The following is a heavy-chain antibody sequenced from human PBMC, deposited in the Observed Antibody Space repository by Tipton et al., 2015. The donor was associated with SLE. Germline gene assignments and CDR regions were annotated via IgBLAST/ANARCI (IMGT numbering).Heavy chain of an antibody. CDR1: GGSISIYY. Sequence: TLSLTCTVSGGSISIYYWSWIRQPPGKGLEWIGYIYYSGSTNYNPSLKSRVTISVDTSKNQFSLKLSSVTAEDTAVYYCARGRIAAAGTIGYWGQGTLVTVSS. J-gene: IGHJ4*02. CDR3: ARGRIAAAGTIGY. CDR2: IYYSGST. V-gene: IGHV4-59*12. D-gene: IGHD6-13*01.